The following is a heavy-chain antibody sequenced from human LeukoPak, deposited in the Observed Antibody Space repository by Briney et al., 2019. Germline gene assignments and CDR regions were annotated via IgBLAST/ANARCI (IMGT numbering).Heavy chain of an antibody. CDR2: ISYDGINK. Sequence: GGSLRLSCAASGFTFNFYSMHWVRQAPGKGLEWVAFISYDGINKYYGDSVKGRFTISRDNSRNTLYLQMYSLRAEDTAVYYCAREAFGDHVINWFDPWGQGTLVTVSS. CDR1: GFTFNFYS. D-gene: IGHD2-21*01. J-gene: IGHJ5*02. CDR3: AREAFGDHVINWFDP. V-gene: IGHV3-30-3*01.